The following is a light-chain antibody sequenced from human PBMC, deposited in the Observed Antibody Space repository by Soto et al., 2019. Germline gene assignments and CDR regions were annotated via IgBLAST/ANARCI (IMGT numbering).Light chain of an antibody. CDR3: QQYNNWPLYT. Sequence: EIVMTQSPATLSVSPGERATLSCSASQSVSSNLDWYQQKPGQAPRLLIYGASTRATGIPARFSGSGSGTEFTLTISSLQSEDFAVYYCQQYNNWPLYTCGQGTKLEIK. V-gene: IGKV3-15*01. J-gene: IGKJ2*01. CDR2: GAS. CDR1: QSVSSN.